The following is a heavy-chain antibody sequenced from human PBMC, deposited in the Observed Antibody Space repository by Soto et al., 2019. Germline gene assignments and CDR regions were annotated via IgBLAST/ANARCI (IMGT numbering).Heavy chain of an antibody. Sequence: PGGSLRLSCAASGFNLNNAWVSWVRQAPGKGLEWIGHIKSETDSGTTDYAAPVKGRFTISRDGSDNTLYLQMNSLKTEDTALYYCTTTVLMAYANAPASNFDVWGQGTMVTVSS. CDR3: TTTVLMAYANAPASNFDV. CDR2: IKSETDSGTT. CDR1: GFNLNNAW. J-gene: IGHJ3*01. D-gene: IGHD2-8*01. V-gene: IGHV3-15*01.